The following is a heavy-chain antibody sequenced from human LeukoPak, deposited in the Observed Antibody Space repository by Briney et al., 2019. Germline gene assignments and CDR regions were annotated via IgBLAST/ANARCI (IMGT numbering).Heavy chain of an antibody. V-gene: IGHV1-18*01. D-gene: IGHD6-13*01. J-gene: IGHJ4*02. CDR1: GYTFIDYD. CDR3: ARDAAAAGPFDY. CDR2: ISTYNGHT. Sequence: ASVKVSCRASGYTFIDYDVSWVRQAPGQGLEWMGWISTYNGHTYYAQKLQGRVTMPTDTSTSTAYMELRSLRSDDTAVYYCARDAAAAGPFDYWGQGTVVTVSS.